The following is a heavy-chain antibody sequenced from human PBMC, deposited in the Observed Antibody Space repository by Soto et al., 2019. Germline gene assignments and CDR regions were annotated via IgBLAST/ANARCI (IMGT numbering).Heavy chain of an antibody. J-gene: IGHJ3*02. Sequence: GGSLRLSCAASGFTFDDYAMHWVRQAPGKGLEWVSGISWNSGSIGYADSVKGRFTISRDNAKNSLYLQMNSLRAEDTALYYCVRISAAASNAFDIWGQGTMVTVSS. CDR3: VRISAAASNAFDI. V-gene: IGHV3-9*01. CDR2: ISWNSGSI. D-gene: IGHD6-13*01. CDR1: GFTFDDYA.